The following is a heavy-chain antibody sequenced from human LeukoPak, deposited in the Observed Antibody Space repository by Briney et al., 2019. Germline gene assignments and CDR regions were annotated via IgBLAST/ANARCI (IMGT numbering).Heavy chain of an antibody. CDR1: GFTVSSNY. Sequence: GGSLTLSCAASGFTVSSNYMSWVRQAPGKGLEWVSVIYSGGSTYYADSVKGRFTISRDNSKHTLYIQMNSLRAEDTAVYYCARDFNSSGSYRHYYYYGMDVWGKGTTVTVSS. V-gene: IGHV3-53*01. CDR3: ARDFNSSGSYRHYYYYGMDV. D-gene: IGHD3-10*01. CDR2: IYSGGST. J-gene: IGHJ6*04.